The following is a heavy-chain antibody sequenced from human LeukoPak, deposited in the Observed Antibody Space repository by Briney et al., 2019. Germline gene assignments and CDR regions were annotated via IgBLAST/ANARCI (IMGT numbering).Heavy chain of an antibody. J-gene: IGHJ4*02. CDR3: TRGHYFDY. Sequence: ASVKVSCKASGDTFTDYYMHWVRQAPGQGLEWMGRINPDTGDADYGHKFQGRATVTRDTSISTVYMELRRLTSDDTAVYYCTRGHYFDYWGQGTLVTVSS. CDR1: GDTFTDYY. V-gene: IGHV1-2*06. CDR2: INPDTGDA.